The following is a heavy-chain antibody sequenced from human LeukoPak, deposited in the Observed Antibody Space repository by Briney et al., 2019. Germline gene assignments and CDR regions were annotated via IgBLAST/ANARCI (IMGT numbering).Heavy chain of an antibody. CDR2: INPNSGGT. CDR3: ARDGPLWFGESLVDY. Sequence: ASVKVSCKASGYTFTGYYIHWVRQAPGQGLEWMGWINPNSGGTNYAQKFQGRVTMTRDTSISTAYMELSRLRSDDTAVYYCARDGPLWFGESLVDYWGQGTLVTVSS. D-gene: IGHD3-10*01. CDR1: GYTFTGYY. V-gene: IGHV1-2*02. J-gene: IGHJ4*02.